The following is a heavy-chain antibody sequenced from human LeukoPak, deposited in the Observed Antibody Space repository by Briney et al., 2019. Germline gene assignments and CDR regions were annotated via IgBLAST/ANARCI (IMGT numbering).Heavy chain of an antibody. CDR2: IYSGGTT. D-gene: IGHD2-21*01. CDR1: GFTVSDNY. Sequence: GGSLRLSCAASGFTVSDNYMIWVRQAPGKGLEWVSVIYSGGTTYYAGSVKGRFTISRDNSKNTLYLQMNSLRAEDTAVYYCARRHGHGDCDYWGQGTLVTVSS. J-gene: IGHJ4*02. V-gene: IGHV3-66*01. CDR3: ARRHGHGDCDY.